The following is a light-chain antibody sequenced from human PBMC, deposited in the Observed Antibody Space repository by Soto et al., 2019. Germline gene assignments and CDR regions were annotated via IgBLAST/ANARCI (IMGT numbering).Light chain of an antibody. CDR2: GAS. CDR1: QSVSSNH. V-gene: IGKV3-20*01. CDR3: QQYGSSPQA. Sequence: EIVLTQSPGTLSLSPGERATLSCRASQSVSSNHLAWYQQKPGQAPRLLIYGASSMATGIPDRFSGSGSGTDFTLTISRLEPEDFAVYYCQQYGSSPQAFGQGTKVEIK. J-gene: IGKJ1*01.